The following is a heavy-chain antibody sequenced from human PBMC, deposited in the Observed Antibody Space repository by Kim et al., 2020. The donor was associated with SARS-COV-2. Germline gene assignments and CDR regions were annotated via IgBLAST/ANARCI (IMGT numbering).Heavy chain of an antibody. J-gene: IGHJ6*02. Sequence: STYYADSEKGRYTIARDNSKNTLYRQMDGLRAEDRAVYYCAREIVIYGRDVWGQGTTVTVSS. CDR3: AREIVIYGRDV. V-gene: IGHV3-66*01. D-gene: IGHD3-16*02. CDR2: ST.